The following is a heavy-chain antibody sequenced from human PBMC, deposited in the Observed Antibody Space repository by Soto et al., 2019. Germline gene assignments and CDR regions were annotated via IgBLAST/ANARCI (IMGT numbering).Heavy chain of an antibody. J-gene: IGHJ4*02. CDR2: LTDTGGST. V-gene: IGHV3-23*01. CDR3: ANLKIWSGGVIVSNY. Sequence: EVQLLESGGGLVQPGGSLRLSCAASGFTFSSYAMSWVRQAPGKGLEWVSSLTDTGGSTYYADSVKGRFTISRDNSKNTLYLQMNRLRAEDTAVYYCANLKIWSGGVIVSNYWGQGTLVTVSS. D-gene: IGHD3-16*02. CDR1: GFTFSSYA.